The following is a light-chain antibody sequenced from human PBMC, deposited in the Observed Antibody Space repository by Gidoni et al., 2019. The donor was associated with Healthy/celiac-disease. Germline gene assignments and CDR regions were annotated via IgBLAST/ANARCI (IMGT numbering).Light chain of an antibody. V-gene: IGLV2-11*01. CDR1: SSDVGGYNY. Sequence: QSALTQPRSVSGSPGQSVTISSTGTSSDVGGYNYVSWYQQHPGKAPKLMIYYVSKRPSGVPDRFSGSKSGNTASLTISGLQAEDEADYYCCSYAGSYTFVVFGGGTKLTVL. J-gene: IGLJ2*01. CDR3: CSYAGSYTFVV. CDR2: YVS.